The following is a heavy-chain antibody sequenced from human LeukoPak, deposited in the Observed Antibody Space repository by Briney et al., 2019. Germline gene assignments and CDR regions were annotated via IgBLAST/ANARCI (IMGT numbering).Heavy chain of an antibody. CDR2: ISYDGSNK. Sequence: PGGSLRLSCAASGVTFSSYAMHWVRQAPGKGLEWVAVISYDGSNKYYADSVKGRFTISRDNSKNTLYLQMNSLRAEDTAVYYCARAHYDILTGYSEYYFDYWGQGTLVTVSS. CDR3: ARAHYDILTGYSEYYFDY. CDR1: GVTFSSYA. V-gene: IGHV3-30-3*01. J-gene: IGHJ4*02. D-gene: IGHD3-9*01.